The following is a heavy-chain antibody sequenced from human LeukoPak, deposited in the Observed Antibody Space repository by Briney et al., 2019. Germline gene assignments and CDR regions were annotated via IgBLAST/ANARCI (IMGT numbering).Heavy chain of an antibody. CDR3: ARGRSTGYPYYFEY. CDR2: MNLNSGST. Sequence: ASVTFSCKASVYTFTSYDINWVRQAPGQGLEWMGWMNLNSGSTGYAQKFQGRVTSTWNTSRSTAYMELGVLRSEDTAVYYWARGRSTGYPYYFEYWSQGTLVTVSS. V-gene: IGHV1-8*03. J-gene: IGHJ4*02. D-gene: IGHD5-12*01. CDR1: VYTFTSYD.